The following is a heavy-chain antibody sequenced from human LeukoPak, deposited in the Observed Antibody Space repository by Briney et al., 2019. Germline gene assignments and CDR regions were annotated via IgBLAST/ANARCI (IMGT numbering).Heavy chain of an antibody. CDR1: GGSISSYY. CDR2: IYTSGST. Sequence: SETLSFTCTVSGGSISSYYWSWIRQPAGKGLEWIGRIYTSGSTNYNPSLKSRVTMSVDTSKNQFSLKLSSVTAADTAVYYCARACIVGATCGAFDIWGQGTMVTVSS. V-gene: IGHV4-4*07. CDR3: ARACIVGATCGAFDI. D-gene: IGHD1-26*01. J-gene: IGHJ3*02.